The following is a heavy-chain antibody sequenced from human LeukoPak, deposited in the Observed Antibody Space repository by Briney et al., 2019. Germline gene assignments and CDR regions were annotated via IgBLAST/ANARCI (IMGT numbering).Heavy chain of an antibody. V-gene: IGHV3-49*02. J-gene: IGHJ4*02. D-gene: IGHD6-13*01. CDR2: ASGFTF. Sequence: ASGFTFEYAASVKGRFTISRDDSKSIAYLQTNSLKTEDTAVYYCTREGGAAAADYWGQGTLVTVSS. CDR3: TREGGAAAADY.